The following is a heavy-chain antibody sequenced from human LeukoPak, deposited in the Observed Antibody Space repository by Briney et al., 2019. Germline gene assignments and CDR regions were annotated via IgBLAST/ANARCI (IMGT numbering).Heavy chain of an antibody. Sequence: SQTLSLTCAVSGGSISSGYYWGWIRQPPGKGLEWIGSIYQSGSTYYNPSLKSRVTISVDTSKNQFSLKLRSVTAADTAVYFCARVPGPNWFDPWGQGTLVTVSS. J-gene: IGHJ5*02. CDR1: GGSISSGYY. CDR3: ARVPGPNWFDP. CDR2: IYQSGST. V-gene: IGHV4-38-2*01.